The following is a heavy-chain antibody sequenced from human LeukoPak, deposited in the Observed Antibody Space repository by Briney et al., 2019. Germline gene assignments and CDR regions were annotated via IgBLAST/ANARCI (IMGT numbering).Heavy chain of an antibody. V-gene: IGHV4-39*07. CDR2: INHSGST. D-gene: IGHD3-22*01. CDR1: GGSISSSSYY. Sequence: PSETLSLTCTVSGGSISSSSYYWSWIRQPPGKGLEWIGEINHSGSTNYNPSLKSRVTISVDTSKNQFSLKLSSVTAADTAVYYCASRTRRYYYDSSGYYHCWGQGTLVTVSS. CDR3: ASRTRRYYYDSSGYYHC. J-gene: IGHJ4*02.